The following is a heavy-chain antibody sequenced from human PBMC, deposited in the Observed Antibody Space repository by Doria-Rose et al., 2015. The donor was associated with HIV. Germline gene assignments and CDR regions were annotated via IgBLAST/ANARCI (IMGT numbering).Heavy chain of an antibody. CDR3: ARFRPSRGIYYSLDV. CDR1: SSYY. J-gene: IGHJ6*03. V-gene: IGHV4-4*09. CDR2: IYSSGST. Sequence: SSYYWNWIRQPPGKGLEWIGYIYSSGSTHYNSSLKSRVTISIDTSKNQFSLKLSSVTPADTAVYYCARFRPSRGIYYSLDVWGKGTTVTVSS. D-gene: IGHD3-10*01.